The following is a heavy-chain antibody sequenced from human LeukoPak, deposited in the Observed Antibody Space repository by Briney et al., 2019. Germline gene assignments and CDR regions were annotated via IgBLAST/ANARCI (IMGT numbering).Heavy chain of an antibody. CDR2: IYYSGST. CDR3: ARQPCSGGSCRFDY. J-gene: IGHJ4*02. D-gene: IGHD2-15*01. CDR1: GGSISSSSYY. Sequence: SETLSLTCTVSGGSISSSSYYWGWIRQPPGKGLEWIGSIYYSGSTYYNPSLKSRVTISVDRSKNQFSLKLSSVTAADTAVYYCARQPCSGGSCRFDYWGQGTLVTVSS. V-gene: IGHV4-39*01.